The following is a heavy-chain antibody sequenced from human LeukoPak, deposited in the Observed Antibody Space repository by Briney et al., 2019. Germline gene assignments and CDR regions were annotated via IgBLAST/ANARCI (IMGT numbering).Heavy chain of an antibody. V-gene: IGHV3-7*01. CDR2: IKEDGSQK. D-gene: IGHD3-9*01. CDR1: GFSFSTYW. CDR3: VGLVRQTYFYSTF. Sequence: GGSLRLSCVASGFSFSTYWMNWVRQAPGKGLEWVANIKEDGSQKYYVDSVNGRFTISRDNAKNSLYLQMNTLRDEDTAVYYCVGLVRQTYFYSTFWDQGVLVTVSS. J-gene: IGHJ4*02.